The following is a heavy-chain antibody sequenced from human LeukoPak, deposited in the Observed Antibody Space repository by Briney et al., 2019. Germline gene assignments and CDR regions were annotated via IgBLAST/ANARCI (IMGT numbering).Heavy chain of an antibody. CDR3: ARDPSRTGRADDY. CDR2: INPNSGGT. V-gene: IGHV1-2*06. Sequence: ASVKVSCKASGYTFTGYDMHWVRQAPGQGLEWMGRINPNSGGTNYAQKFQGRVTMTRDTSISTAYMELSRLRSDDTAVYYCARDPSRTGRADDYWGQGTLVTVSS. J-gene: IGHJ4*02. CDR1: GYTFTGYD. D-gene: IGHD3/OR15-3a*01.